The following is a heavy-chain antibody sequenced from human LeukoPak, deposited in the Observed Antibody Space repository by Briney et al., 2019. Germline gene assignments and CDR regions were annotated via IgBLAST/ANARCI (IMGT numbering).Heavy chain of an antibody. J-gene: IGHJ4*02. CDR2: IYYSGST. CDR1: GGSISSYY. Sequence: SETLSLTCTVSGGSISSYYWSWIRQPPGKGLEWIGYIYYSGSTNYNPSLESRVTISVDTSKNQFSLKLSSVTAADTAVYYCARTGRILGLDYWGQGTLVTVSS. D-gene: IGHD7-27*01. CDR3: ARTGRILGLDY. V-gene: IGHV4-59*08.